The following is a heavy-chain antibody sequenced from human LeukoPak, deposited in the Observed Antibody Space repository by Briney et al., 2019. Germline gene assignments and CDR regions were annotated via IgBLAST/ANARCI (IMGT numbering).Heavy chain of an antibody. V-gene: IGHV3-23*01. Sequence: PGGSLRLSCAASGFTFSSYAMSWVRQAPGKGLEWVSAISGSGGSTYYADSVKGRFTISRDNSKNTLYLQMNSLGAEDTAVHYCAKDSFDWLHLYFDYWGQGTLVTVSS. CDR1: GFTFSSYA. J-gene: IGHJ4*02. CDR3: AKDSFDWLHLYFDY. CDR2: ISGSGGST. D-gene: IGHD3-9*01.